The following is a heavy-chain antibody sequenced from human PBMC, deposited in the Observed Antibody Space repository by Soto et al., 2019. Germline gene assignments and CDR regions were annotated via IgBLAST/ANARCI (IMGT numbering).Heavy chain of an antibody. V-gene: IGHV1-69*19. Sequence: QVQLVQSGAEMKKPGSSVKVSCQSSGSTFNTYAMNWVRQAPGQGPEWMGDISPMFDAANYAPNFQGRVTITADESTGTSYMQLSSLTSEDAALYFCAREVQVHTPAFVYWGQGTLVTVSS. J-gene: IGHJ4*02. CDR1: GSTFNTYA. D-gene: IGHD3-10*01. CDR3: AREVQVHTPAFVY. CDR2: ISPMFDAA.